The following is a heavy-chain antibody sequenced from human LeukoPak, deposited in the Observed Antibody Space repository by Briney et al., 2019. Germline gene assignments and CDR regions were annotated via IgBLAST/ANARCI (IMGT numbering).Heavy chain of an antibody. CDR3: ARVGQLPGYCSSTSCFDYYYYYMDV. Sequence: SVKVSCKASGGTFSSYAISWVRQAPGQGLEWMGGIIPIFGTANYAQKFQGRVTITTDESTSTAYMELSSLRSEDTAVYYCARVGQLPGYCSSTSCFDYYYYYMDVWGKGTTVTVSS. CDR2: IIPIFGTA. J-gene: IGHJ6*03. V-gene: IGHV1-69*05. CDR1: GGTFSSYA. D-gene: IGHD2-2*01.